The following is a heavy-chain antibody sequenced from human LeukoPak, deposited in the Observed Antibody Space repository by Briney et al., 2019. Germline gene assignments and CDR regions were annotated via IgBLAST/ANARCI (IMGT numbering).Heavy chain of an antibody. Sequence: PGGSLRLSCAASGFTFNRSWMNWVRQAPGKGLEWVANMDPSGSQKRYVDSVKGRFIISKGNPGASLYLDMYNLRAEDTAIYYCAIWTSVNYWGQGTLVTVSS. V-gene: IGHV3-7*01. CDR3: AIWTSVNY. D-gene: IGHD1-1*01. J-gene: IGHJ4*02. CDR2: MDPSGSQK. CDR1: GFTFNRSW.